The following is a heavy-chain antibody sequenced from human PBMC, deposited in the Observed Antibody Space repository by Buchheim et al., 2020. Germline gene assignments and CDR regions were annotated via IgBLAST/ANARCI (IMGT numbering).Heavy chain of an antibody. CDR1: GFTFSSYS. CDR2: ISSSSSTI. D-gene: IGHD1-7*01. CDR3: AREGMTGTTWGYYYYYMDV. J-gene: IGHJ6*03. V-gene: IGHV3-48*02. Sequence: EVQLVESGGGLVQPGGSLRLSCAASGFTFSSYSMNWVRQAPGKGLEWVSYISSSSSTIYYADSVKGRFTISRDNAQNSLYLQMNSLRDEDTAVYYCAREGMTGTTWGYYYYYMDVWGKGTT.